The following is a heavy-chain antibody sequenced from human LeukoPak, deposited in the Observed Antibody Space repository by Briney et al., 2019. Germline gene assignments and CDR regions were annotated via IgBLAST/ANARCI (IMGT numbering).Heavy chain of an antibody. V-gene: IGHV4-39*01. Sequence: PPETLSLTCIVSGASISSSSYYWGWLRQPPGKGLEWVGSIYYYGDTYYNSSLKSRLTISVDTSKNQFTLKLGSVTAADTAVYYCARLRGYTSGNPAYWGQGSLVTVSS. CDR3: ARLRGYTSGNPAY. CDR1: GASISSSSYY. J-gene: IGHJ4*02. D-gene: IGHD5-18*01. CDR2: IYYYGDT.